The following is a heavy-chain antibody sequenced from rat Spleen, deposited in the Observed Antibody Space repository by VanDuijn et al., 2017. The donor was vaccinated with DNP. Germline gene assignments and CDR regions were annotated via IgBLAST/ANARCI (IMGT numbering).Heavy chain of an antibody. J-gene: IGHJ3*01. CDR2: ISTSGSRT. D-gene: IGHD4-1*01. CDR3: ASGFGWFAY. V-gene: IGHV5-25*01. Sequence: EVQLVESGGGLVQPGRSLKLSCAASGFTFSNYYMAWVRQAPKKGLEWVATISTSGSRTYYPDSVKGRFTISRDNAKSSLYLRMNSLKSEDAATYYCASGFGWFAYWGQGTLVTVSS. CDR1: GFTFSNYY.